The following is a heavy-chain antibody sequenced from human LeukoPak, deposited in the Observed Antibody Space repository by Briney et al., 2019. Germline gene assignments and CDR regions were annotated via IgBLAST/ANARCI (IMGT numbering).Heavy chain of an antibody. CDR1: GDPINSYY. D-gene: IGHD6-19*01. CDR3: ARDVPTAVAGAFDI. J-gene: IGHJ3*02. V-gene: IGHV4-59*12. Sequence: PSETLSLTCTVSGDPINSYYWSWIRQPPGKGLEWIGYIYYSGSTNYNPSLKSRVTMSVDTSKNQFSLKLTSVTAADTAVYYCARDVPTAVAGAFDIWGQGTMVTVSS. CDR2: IYYSGST.